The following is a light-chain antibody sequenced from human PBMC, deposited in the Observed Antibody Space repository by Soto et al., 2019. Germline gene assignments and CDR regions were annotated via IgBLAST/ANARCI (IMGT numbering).Light chain of an antibody. J-gene: IGLJ3*02. Sequence: QSVLTQPRSVSGSPGQLVTISCTATGSDVGDSSHVSWYQLHPGKAPKLMIYEVNNRPSGVPDRFSGSKSGSTASLTISGLQAEDEAEYYCCLSPGSLTWLFGGGTKLTVL. V-gene: IGLV2-11*01. CDR2: EVN. CDR1: GSDVGDSSH. CDR3: CLSPGSLTWL.